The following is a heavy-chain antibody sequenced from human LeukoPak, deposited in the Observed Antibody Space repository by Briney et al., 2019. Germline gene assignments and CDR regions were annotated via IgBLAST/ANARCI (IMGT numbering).Heavy chain of an antibody. CDR2: IYSGGTT. Sequence: GGSLKLSCAASGFTVSTNCMTWVRQAPGKGLEWVSTIYSGGTTYYADSVMGRFTISRHNSRNTLYLQMNSLRAEDTAVYYCARVDTVMAYYFDLWGQGTLVTVSS. CDR3: ARVDTVMAYYFDL. V-gene: IGHV3-53*04. D-gene: IGHD5-18*01. J-gene: IGHJ4*02. CDR1: GFTVSTNC.